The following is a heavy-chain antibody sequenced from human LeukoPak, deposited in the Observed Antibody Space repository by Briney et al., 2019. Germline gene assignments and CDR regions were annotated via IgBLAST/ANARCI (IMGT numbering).Heavy chain of an antibody. D-gene: IGHD1-26*01. Sequence: SETLSLTCTVSGASITSYYWSWIRQPPRKGLDGIGYIYSSGSTTYKPSLKNRVTISVGTYKRQFSLKLGSVTAADTAVYYCARLSIVGATNFDYWGQGTLVTVSS. CDR1: GASITSYY. CDR3: ARLSIVGATNFDY. CDR2: IYSSGST. V-gene: IGHV4-59*08. J-gene: IGHJ4*02.